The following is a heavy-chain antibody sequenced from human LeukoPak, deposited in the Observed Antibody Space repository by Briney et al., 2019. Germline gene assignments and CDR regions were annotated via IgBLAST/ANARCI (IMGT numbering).Heavy chain of an antibody. CDR3: AREYYDIWSGYPGDFDY. Sequence: ASVKVSCKASGGTFSSYAISWVRQAPGQGLEWMGRIIPIFGTANYAQKFQGRVTITTDESTSTAYMELSSLRSEDTAVYYCAREYYDIWSGYPGDFDYWGQGTLVTVSS. V-gene: IGHV1-69*05. J-gene: IGHJ4*02. CDR1: GGTFSSYA. CDR2: IIPIFGTA. D-gene: IGHD3-3*01.